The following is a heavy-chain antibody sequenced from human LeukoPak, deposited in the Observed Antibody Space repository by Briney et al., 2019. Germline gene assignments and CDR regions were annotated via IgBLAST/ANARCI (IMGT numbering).Heavy chain of an antibody. Sequence: PSETLSLTCTVSGYSISSGCYWGWIRQPPGKGLEWIGYIYYSGSTYYNPSLKSRVTISVDTSKNQFSLKLSSVTAADTAVYYCARGVALLWFGELYLSYMDVWGKGTTVTVSS. CDR2: IYYSGST. D-gene: IGHD3-10*01. V-gene: IGHV4-38-2*02. J-gene: IGHJ6*03. CDR1: GYSISSGCY. CDR3: ARGVALLWFGELYLSYMDV.